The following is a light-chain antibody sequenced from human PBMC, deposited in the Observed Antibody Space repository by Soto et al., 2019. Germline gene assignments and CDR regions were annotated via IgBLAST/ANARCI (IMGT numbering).Light chain of an antibody. V-gene: IGLV2-14*01. CDR2: DVS. CDR1: SSDVGGYDY. CDR3: CSFTSITGVVV. Sequence: QSALTQPASVSGSPGQSITISCIGTSSDVGGYDYVSWYRQHSGKAPKLLIYDVSDRASGISSRFSGSKSGNTASLTISGHQAEDEADYYCCSFTSITGVVVFGGGTKLTVL. J-gene: IGLJ3*02.